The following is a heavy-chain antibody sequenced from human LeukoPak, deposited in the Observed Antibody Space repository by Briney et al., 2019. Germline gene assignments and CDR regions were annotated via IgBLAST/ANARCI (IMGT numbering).Heavy chain of an antibody. CDR3: ARRGDISTDYAFDY. CDR1: GGSISSDSHH. Sequence: SETLSLTCSVSGGSISSDSHHWDWIRQAPGKGLEWIGNIYYSGTSSYNPSLKSRVTISVDTSKNHFSLRLTSVTAADTAVYYCARRGDISTDYAFDYWGQGTLVTVSS. J-gene: IGHJ4*02. V-gene: IGHV4-39*02. D-gene: IGHD3-9*01. CDR2: IYYSGTS.